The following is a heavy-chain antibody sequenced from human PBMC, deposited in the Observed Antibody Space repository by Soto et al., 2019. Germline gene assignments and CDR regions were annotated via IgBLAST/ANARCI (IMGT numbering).Heavy chain of an antibody. CDR2: LSHDGSNK. Sequence: GGSLRLSCAASGFIFSAFGIHWVRQAPGKGLERVAFLSHDGSNKYYADSVRGRFTISRDNSKNTVYLQMNSLRPDDTAVYYCARDRDGGTYTYFDSWGQGTRVTVSS. D-gene: IGHD1-26*01. CDR1: GFIFSAFG. J-gene: IGHJ4*02. CDR3: ARDRDGGTYTYFDS. V-gene: IGHV3-30*03.